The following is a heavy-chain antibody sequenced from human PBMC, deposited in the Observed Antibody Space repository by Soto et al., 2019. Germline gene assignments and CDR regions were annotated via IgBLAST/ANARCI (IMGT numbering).Heavy chain of an antibody. D-gene: IGHD3-10*01. CDR2: IYSGGST. CDR3: ASGRYLYGWGPDEAFDF. CDR1: GFTVSSNY. J-gene: IGHJ3*01. V-gene: IGHV3-53*04. Sequence: EVQLVESGGGLVQPGGSLRLSCAASGFTVSSNYMSWVRQAPGKGLEWVSVIYSGGSTYYADSVKGRFTSYRHNSKNTRYRQMNSVRAEDTAVYYCASGRYLYGWGPDEAFDFWGQGTMVTVCS.